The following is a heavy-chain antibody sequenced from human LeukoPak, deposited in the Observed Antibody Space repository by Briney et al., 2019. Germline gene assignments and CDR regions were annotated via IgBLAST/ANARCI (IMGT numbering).Heavy chain of an antibody. CDR3: ARVAGYCSSTSCLSDAFDI. CDR2: IIPIFGTA. V-gene: IGHV1-69*13. CDR1: GGTFSSYA. J-gene: IGHJ3*02. D-gene: IGHD2-2*01. Sequence: VASVKVSCKASGGTFSSYAISWVRQAPGQGLEWMGGIIPIFGTANYAQKFQGRVTITADESTSTAYMELSSLRPEDTAVYYCARVAGYCSSTSCLSDAFDIWGQGTMVTVSS.